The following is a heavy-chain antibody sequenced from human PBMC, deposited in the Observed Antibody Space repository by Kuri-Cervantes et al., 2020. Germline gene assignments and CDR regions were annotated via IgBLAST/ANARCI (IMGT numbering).Heavy chain of an antibody. V-gene: IGHV1-18*01. Sequence: ASVKVSCKASGGTFSSYAISWVRQAPGQGLVWMGWISGYNGNTKYSQKFQDRFTMTTDTSTNTVYMDLRGLTSDDTAIYYCGRDAGSWSSAGWFDPWGQGTLVTVFS. CDR3: GRDAGSWSSAGWFDP. J-gene: IGHJ5*02. CDR2: ISGYNGNT. CDR1: GGTFSSYA. D-gene: IGHD6-19*01.